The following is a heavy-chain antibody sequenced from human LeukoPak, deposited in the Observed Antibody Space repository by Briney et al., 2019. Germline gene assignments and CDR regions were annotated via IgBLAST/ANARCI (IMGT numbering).Heavy chain of an antibody. CDR1: GGSISSYY. D-gene: IGHD6-13*01. CDR2: IYYSGST. V-gene: IGHV4-59*01. J-gene: IGHJ4*02. Sequence: SETLSLTCTVSGGSISSYYCSWIRQPPRKGLEWIGYIYYSGSTNYNPSLSSRVTISVDTSKNQFSLKLSSVTAADTAVYYCARHSSSWYGGLGDWGQGTLVTVSS. CDR3: ARHSSSWYGGLGD.